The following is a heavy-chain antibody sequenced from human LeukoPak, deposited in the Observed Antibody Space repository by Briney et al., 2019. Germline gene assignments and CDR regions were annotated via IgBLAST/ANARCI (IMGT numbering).Heavy chain of an antibody. CDR1: GGSISSGYW. V-gene: IGHV4-4*02. CDR3: GTYGPTSGGYTFEY. CDR2: IIDSGST. D-gene: IGHD2-15*01. Sequence: SETLSLTCAVSGGSISSGYWWSWVRRPPMKGLEWIGEIIDSGSTNYNPSLKGRITISLDKTKNQFSLNVNSVTAADTAVYYCGTYGPTSGGYTFEYWGQGILVTVSS. J-gene: IGHJ4*02.